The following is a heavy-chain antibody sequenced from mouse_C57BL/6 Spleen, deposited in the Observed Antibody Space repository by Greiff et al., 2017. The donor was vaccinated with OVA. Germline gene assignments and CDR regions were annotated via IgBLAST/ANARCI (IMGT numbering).Heavy chain of an antibody. CDR2: INPNNGGT. CDR3: ARWDSSGNVGAY. CDR1: GYTFTDYY. V-gene: IGHV1-26*01. Sequence: EVQLQQSGPELVKPGASVKISCKASGYTFTDYYMNWVKQSHGKSLEWIGDINPNNGGTSYNQKFKGKATLTVDKSSSTAYMALRSLTSEDSAVYYCARWDSSGNVGAYWGQGTLVTVSA. D-gene: IGHD3-2*02. J-gene: IGHJ3*01.